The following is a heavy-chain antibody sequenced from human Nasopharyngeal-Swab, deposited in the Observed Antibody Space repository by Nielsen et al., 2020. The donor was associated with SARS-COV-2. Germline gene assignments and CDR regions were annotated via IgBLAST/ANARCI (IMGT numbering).Heavy chain of an antibody. CDR2: INSFSTYI. D-gene: IGHD6-19*01. Sequence: GGSLRLSCAASGFTFSSYAMSWVRQAPGKGLEWVSSINSFSTYIYYADSVKGRFTISRDNAKNSLFLQLSSLRVEDSAVYYCARMADSSGWYIDYWGQGTLVTVSS. J-gene: IGHJ4*02. CDR3: ARMADSSGWYIDY. CDR1: GFTFSSYA. V-gene: IGHV3-21*01.